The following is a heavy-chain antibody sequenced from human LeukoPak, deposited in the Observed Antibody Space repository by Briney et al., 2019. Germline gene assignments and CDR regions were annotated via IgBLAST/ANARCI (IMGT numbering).Heavy chain of an antibody. CDR3: ARVPARRVVTTPAYFDY. CDR1: GGSISSYY. Sequence: SETLSLTCTVSGGSISSYYWSWIRQPPGKGLEWIGYIYYSGSTNYNPSLKSRVTISVDTSKNQFSLKLSSVTAADTAVYYCARVPARRVVTTPAYFDYWGQGTLVTVSS. D-gene: IGHD2-21*02. J-gene: IGHJ4*02. V-gene: IGHV4-59*01. CDR2: IYYSGST.